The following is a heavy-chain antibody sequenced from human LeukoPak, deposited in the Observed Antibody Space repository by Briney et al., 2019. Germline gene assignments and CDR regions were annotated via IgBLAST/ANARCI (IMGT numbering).Heavy chain of an antibody. CDR2: IKQDGSEK. J-gene: IGHJ4*02. CDR3: ARENTIFGVVINY. V-gene: IGHV3-7*01. D-gene: IGHD3-3*01. Sequence: GGSLRLSCAASGFSFSSYWMSWVRKAPGKGLEWVANIKQDGSEKYYVDSVKGRFTISRDNAKNSLYLQMNSLRAEDTAVYYCARENTIFGVVINYWGQGTLVTVSS. CDR1: GFSFSSYW.